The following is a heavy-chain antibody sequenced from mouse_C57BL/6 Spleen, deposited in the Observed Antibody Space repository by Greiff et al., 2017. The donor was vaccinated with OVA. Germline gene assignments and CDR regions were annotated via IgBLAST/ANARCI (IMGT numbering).Heavy chain of an antibody. J-gene: IGHJ3*01. D-gene: IGHD2-4*01. CDR2: INPSSGYT. V-gene: IGHV1-7*01. Sequence: QVQLKESGAELAKPGASVTLSCKASGYTFTSYWMHWVKQRPGQGLEWIGYINPSSGYTKYNQKFKDKATLTADKSSSTAYMQLSSLTYEDSAVYYCAGDYDYDGAWFAYWGQGTLVTVSA. CDR3: AGDYDYDGAWFAY. CDR1: GYTFTSYW.